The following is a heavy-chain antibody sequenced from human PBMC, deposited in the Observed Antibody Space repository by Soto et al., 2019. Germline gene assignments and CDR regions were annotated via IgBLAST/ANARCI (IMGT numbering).Heavy chain of an antibody. CDR1: GGSFSGYY. V-gene: IGHV4-34*01. J-gene: IGHJ4*02. CDR2: INHSGST. D-gene: IGHD4-17*01. Sequence: SETLSLTCAVYGGSFSGYYWSWIRQPPGKGLEWIGEINHSGSTNYNPSLKNRVTISVDTSKNQFSLKLSSVTAADTAVYYCARAYGDYVFDYWGQGTLVTVSS. CDR3: ARAYGDYVFDY.